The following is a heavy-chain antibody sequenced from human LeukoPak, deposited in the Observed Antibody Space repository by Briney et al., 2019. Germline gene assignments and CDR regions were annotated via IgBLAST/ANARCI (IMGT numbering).Heavy chain of an antibody. Sequence: GGSLRLSCAASGFTFSSYEMNWVRRAPGKGLEWVSYISSSGSTIYYADSVKGRFTISRDNAKNSLYLQMNSLRAEDTAVYYCARAGYYDFWSGYPTQYNWFDPWGQGTLVTVSS. CDR1: GFTFSSYE. V-gene: IGHV3-48*03. D-gene: IGHD3-3*01. CDR2: ISSSGSTI. J-gene: IGHJ5*02. CDR3: ARAGYYDFWSGYPTQYNWFDP.